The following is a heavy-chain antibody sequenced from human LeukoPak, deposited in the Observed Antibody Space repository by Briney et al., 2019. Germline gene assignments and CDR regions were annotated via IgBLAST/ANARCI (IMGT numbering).Heavy chain of an antibody. D-gene: IGHD1-1*01. J-gene: IGHJ3*01. V-gene: IGHV4-59*10. CDR2: ISTSGRT. CDR1: GGSFSGYY. Sequence: SETLSLTCAVYGGSFSGYYWSWIRQPPGKGLEWIGRISTSGRTNYNPSLKSRPTISADTSKNQFSLILNSVSAADTAVYYCAVGRPRNTTRLDDGYDFWGQGTMVTVSS. CDR3: AVGRPRNTTRLDDGYDF.